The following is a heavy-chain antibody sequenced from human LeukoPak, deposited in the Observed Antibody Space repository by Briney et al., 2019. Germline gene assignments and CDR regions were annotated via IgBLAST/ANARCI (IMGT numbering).Heavy chain of an antibody. D-gene: IGHD1-20*01. CDR1: GFTFSSYA. CDR2: ISYDGSNK. J-gene: IGHJ3*02. Sequence: GGSLRLSCAASGFTFSSYAMRWVRQAPGKGLGWVAVISYDGSNKYYADSVKGRFTISRDNSKNTLYLQMNSLRAEDTAVYYCARGYNWNGADAFDIWGQGTMVTVSS. V-gene: IGHV3-30*04. CDR3: ARGYNWNGADAFDI.